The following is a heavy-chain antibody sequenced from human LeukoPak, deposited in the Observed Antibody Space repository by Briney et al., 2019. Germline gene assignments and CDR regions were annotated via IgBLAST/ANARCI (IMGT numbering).Heavy chain of an antibody. CDR3: ARVKGETAPTISNYYYYMDV. Sequence: ASVKVSCKASGGGFGNYGITWVRQAPGQGLEWVGGVIPIFGSSNYAPKFQARVTIFADRSTSTAYMELRTLTSEDTAVYYCARVKGETAPTISNYYYYMDVWDKGTTVTVS. CDR1: GGGFGNYG. J-gene: IGHJ6*03. V-gene: IGHV1-69*06. CDR2: VIPIFGSS. D-gene: IGHD5-12*01.